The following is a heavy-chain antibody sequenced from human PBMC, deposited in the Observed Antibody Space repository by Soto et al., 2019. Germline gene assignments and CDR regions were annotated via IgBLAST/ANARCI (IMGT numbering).Heavy chain of an antibody. CDR1: GFTFSSYG. CDR3: AKDNCISTSCYRLYNWFDP. V-gene: IGHV3-30*18. J-gene: IGHJ5*02. CDR2: ISHDGSNK. D-gene: IGHD2-2*01. Sequence: QVQLVESGGGVVQPGRSLRLSCAASGFTFSSYGMHWVRQAPGKGLEWVAVISHDGSNKYYGDSVKGRFPISRDNSKNTMYLQMNSLRAEDTAVYYCAKDNCISTSCYRLYNWFDPWGQGTLVTVSS.